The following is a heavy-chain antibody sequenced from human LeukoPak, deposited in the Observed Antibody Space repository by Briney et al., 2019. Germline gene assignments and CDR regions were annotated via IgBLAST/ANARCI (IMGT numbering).Heavy chain of an antibody. CDR1: GYTFTGYY. V-gene: IGHV1-2*02. D-gene: IGHD2-2*01. J-gene: IGHJ5*02. CDR3: AREDCSSTSCRNWFDP. CDR2: INPNSGGT. Sequence: ASVKVSCKASGYTFTGYYMHWVRQAPGQGLEWMGWINPNSGGTNYAQKFQGRVTMTRDTSISTAYMELSRLRSDDTAVYYCAREDCSSTSCRNWFDPWGQGTLVTVSS.